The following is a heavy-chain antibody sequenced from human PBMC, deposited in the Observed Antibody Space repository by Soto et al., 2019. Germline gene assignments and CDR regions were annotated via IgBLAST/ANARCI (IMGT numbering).Heavy chain of an antibody. CDR3: VREGRGSFDF. D-gene: IGHD5-12*01. V-gene: IGHV3-23*01. CDR2: IGGRGNSA. CDR1: GFIVTNSA. Sequence: PVRSVRLSCASSGFIVTNSAMNWVRQAPGKGLDLVSVIGGRGNSAYYADSVQGRFTISRDNSKNTLSLQMSSLTADDTAIYYCVREGRGSFDFWGRGTMVTVSS. J-gene: IGHJ3*01.